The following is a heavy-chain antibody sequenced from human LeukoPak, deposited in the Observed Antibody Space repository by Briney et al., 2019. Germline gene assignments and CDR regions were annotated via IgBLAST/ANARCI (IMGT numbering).Heavy chain of an antibody. CDR1: GGTFSSYA. CDR3: ARAGHPGHPMVYFDY. D-gene: IGHD2-8*01. CDR2: IIPILGIA. V-gene: IGHV1-69*04. Sequence: SVKVSCKASGGTFSSYAISWVRQAPGQGLEWMGRIIPILGIANYAQKFQGRVTITADKSTSTAYMELSSLRSEDTAVYYCARAGHPGHPMVYFDYWGQGTLVTVSS. J-gene: IGHJ4*02.